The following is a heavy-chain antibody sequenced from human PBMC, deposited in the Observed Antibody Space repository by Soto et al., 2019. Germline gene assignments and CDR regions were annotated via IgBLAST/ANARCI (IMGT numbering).Heavy chain of an antibody. J-gene: IGHJ4*02. CDR1: GSCINSSGYY. Sequence: PXETLSLPCTVSGSCINSSGYYWGWIRQPPGKGLEWIGSMFYGVSTYYNPSLKSRVTVSVDTSKNQFSLNLRSVTAADTAVYYCARLPSRHLVDYWAQGTLVTVSS. CDR3: ARLPSRHLVDY. CDR2: MFYGVST. D-gene: IGHD3-3*02. V-gene: IGHV4-39*01.